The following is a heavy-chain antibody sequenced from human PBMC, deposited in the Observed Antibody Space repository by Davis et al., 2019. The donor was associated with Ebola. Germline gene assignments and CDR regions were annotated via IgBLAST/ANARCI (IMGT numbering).Heavy chain of an antibody. D-gene: IGHD3-22*01. CDR3: ARDSSLKTYYYDSSGYSYFDY. V-gene: IGHV4-4*07. J-gene: IGHJ4*02. CDR2: IYTSGST. Sequence: PSETLSLTCTVSGGSISSYYWSWIRQPAGKGLEWIGRIYTSGSTNYNPSLKSRVTMSVDTSKNQFSLKLSSVTAADTAVYYCARDSSLKTYYYDSSGYSYFDYWGQGTLVTVSS. CDR1: GGSISSYY.